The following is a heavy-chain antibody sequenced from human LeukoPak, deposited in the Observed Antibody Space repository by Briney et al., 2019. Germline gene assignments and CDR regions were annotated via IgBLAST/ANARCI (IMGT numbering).Heavy chain of an antibody. Sequence: GGSLRLSCAASGFTFSSYGMHWVRQAPGKGLEWVAVISYDGSNKYYADSVKGRFTISRDNSKNTLYLQMNSLRAEDMAVYYCANYGSGSVDYWGQGTLVTVSS. D-gene: IGHD3-10*01. CDR1: GFTFSSYG. J-gene: IGHJ4*02. V-gene: IGHV3-30*18. CDR2: ISYDGSNK. CDR3: ANYGSGSVDY.